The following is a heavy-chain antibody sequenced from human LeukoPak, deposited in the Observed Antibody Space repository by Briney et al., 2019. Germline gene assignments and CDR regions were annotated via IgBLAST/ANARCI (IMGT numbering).Heavy chain of an antibody. CDR1: GGSISSGGYY. Sequence: SQTLSLPCTVSGGSISSGGYYWSWIRQHPEKGLEWIGYFFYSGSTYYNPSLKSRLTISVDTSRNQFSLKLSSVTAADTAVYYCARDSSGYPDAFDIWGQGTMVTVSS. D-gene: IGHD3-22*01. V-gene: IGHV4-31*03. CDR3: ARDSSGYPDAFDI. CDR2: FFYSGST. J-gene: IGHJ3*02.